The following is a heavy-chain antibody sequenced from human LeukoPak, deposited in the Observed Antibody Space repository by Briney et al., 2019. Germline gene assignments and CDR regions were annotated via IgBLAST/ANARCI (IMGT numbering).Heavy chain of an antibody. CDR1: GFTFSSYG. J-gene: IGHJ6*03. CDR2: ISYDGSNK. D-gene: IGHD1-14*01. V-gene: IGHV3-30*19. Sequence: PGGSLSLSCVASGFTFSSYGMHGVGQAPGKGLEGGAVISYDGSNKYYADSVKGRFTISRDNSKNTLYLQMNSLRAEDTAVYYCARDELAGAIPGYYYYMDVWGKGTTVTVSS. CDR3: ARDELAGAIPGYYYYMDV.